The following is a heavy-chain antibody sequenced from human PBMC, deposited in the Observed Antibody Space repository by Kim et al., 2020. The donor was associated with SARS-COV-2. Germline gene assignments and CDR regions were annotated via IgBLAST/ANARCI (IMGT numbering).Heavy chain of an antibody. J-gene: IGHJ5*02. V-gene: IGHV3-9*01. CDR3: AKIGGRGSFSFDP. Sequence: GGSLRLSCAASGFTFEDYTMYWVRQRPGEGLEWVSSITWNSGHMDYADSVKGRFIISRDNANNSLYLHMNSLIIADTALYYCAKIGGRGSFSFDPWGQGTLVTVSS. D-gene: IGHD6-19*01. CDR1: GFTFEDYT. CDR2: ITWNSGHM.